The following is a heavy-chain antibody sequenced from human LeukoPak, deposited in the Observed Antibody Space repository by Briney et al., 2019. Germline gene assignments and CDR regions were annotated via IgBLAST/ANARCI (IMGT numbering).Heavy chain of an antibody. J-gene: IGHJ5*02. V-gene: IGHV3-23*01. CDR2: ISGGGGST. CDR3: AKGPGIAAAGPKYDP. Sequence: GGSLRLSCAASGFTFSSYAMSWVRQAPGKGLEWVSAISGGGGSTYYADSVKGRFTISRDNSKNTLYLQMNSLRAEDTAVYYCAKGPGIAAAGPKYDPWGQGTLVTVSS. CDR1: GFTFSSYA. D-gene: IGHD6-13*01.